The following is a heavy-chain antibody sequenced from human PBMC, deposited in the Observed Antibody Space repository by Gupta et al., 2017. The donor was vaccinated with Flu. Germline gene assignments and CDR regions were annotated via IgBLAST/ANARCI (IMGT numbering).Heavy chain of an antibody. CDR3: ARDLGSSWSWNNNWFDP. CDR1: GFTFSGYG. J-gene: IGHJ5*02. D-gene: IGHD6-13*01. CDR2: IWYDGSNK. V-gene: IGHV3-33*01. Sequence: QVPLVESGGGVVQSGRSLRLSCAASGFTFSGYGMHWVRQAPGKGLEWVAVIWYDGSNKYYADSVKGRFTISRDNSKNTLYLQMNSLRAEDTAVYYCARDLGSSWSWNNNWFDPWGQGTLVTVSS.